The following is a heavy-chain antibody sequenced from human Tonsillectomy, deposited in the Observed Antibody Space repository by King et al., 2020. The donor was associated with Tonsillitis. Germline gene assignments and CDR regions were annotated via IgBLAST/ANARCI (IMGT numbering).Heavy chain of an antibody. V-gene: IGHV1-69*01. CDR1: GGTFSTLA. D-gene: IGHD5-24*01. Sequence: QLVQSGAEVKKPGSSVKVSCKASGGTFSTLAFSWVRQAPGQRPEWMGEIIPVFETPRHAQKFQGRVTITADESTRTAYMELNNLRSEDTAVYYCATDDIPPLNGYKRGFLDYWGQGTLVPVPS. CDR2: IIPVFETP. CDR3: ATDDIPPLNGYKRGFLDY. J-gene: IGHJ4*02.